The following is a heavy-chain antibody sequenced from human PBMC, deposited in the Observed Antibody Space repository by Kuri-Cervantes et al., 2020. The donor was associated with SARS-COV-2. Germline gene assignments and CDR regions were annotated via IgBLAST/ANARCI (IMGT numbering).Heavy chain of an antibody. Sequence: SVKVSCKASGYTFTSYDINWVRQATGQGLEWMGGIIPIFGTANYAQKFQGRVTITADESTSTAYMELSSLRSEDTAVYYCARGGWRRSYDSSGYHYYYMDVWGKGTTVTVSS. CDR1: GYTFTSYD. J-gene: IGHJ6*03. D-gene: IGHD3-22*01. CDR3: ARGGWRRSYDSSGYHYYYMDV. CDR2: IIPIFGTA. V-gene: IGHV1-69*13.